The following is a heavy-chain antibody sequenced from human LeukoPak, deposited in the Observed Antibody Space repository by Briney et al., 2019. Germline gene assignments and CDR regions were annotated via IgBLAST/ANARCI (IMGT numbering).Heavy chain of an antibody. CDR3: ARQVTFGYAYGYYFDF. J-gene: IGHJ4*02. Sequence: SETLSLTCTVSGASISTSYYYWAWIRQPPGKGLEWLGNFHYSGSTYYNPSLKSRVAISIDTSKNQFSLRLSSVTAADTAVYYCARQVTFGYAYGYYFDFWGQGALVTVSS. CDR1: GASISTSYYY. CDR2: FHYSGST. D-gene: IGHD5-18*01. V-gene: IGHV4-39*01.